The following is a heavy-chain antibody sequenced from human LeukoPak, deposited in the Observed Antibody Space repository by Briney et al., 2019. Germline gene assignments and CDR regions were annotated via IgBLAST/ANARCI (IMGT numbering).Heavy chain of an antibody. Sequence: TLSLTCSVSGVSMSSSSYYWGWTRQPPGRGLEWIGSVYYTGGTYYNPSLKSRVTISIDTSKNQFSLKLNSVTAADTAVYYCASPADDDFNPNCFDPWGQGTLVTVSS. CDR3: ASPADDDFNPNCFDP. CDR2: VYYTGGT. V-gene: IGHV4-39*01. J-gene: IGHJ5*02. CDR1: GVSMSSSSYY. D-gene: IGHD4-17*01.